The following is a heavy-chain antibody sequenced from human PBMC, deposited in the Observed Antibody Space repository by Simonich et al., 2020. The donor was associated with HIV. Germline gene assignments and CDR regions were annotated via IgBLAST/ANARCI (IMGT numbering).Heavy chain of an antibody. CDR1: GGSISSSSYY. CDR3: AGTYSYGALPGPDFDY. CDR2: IFYSGST. Sequence: QLQLQESGPGLVKPSETLSLTCTVSGGSISSSSYYWGWLRQPPGKGLEWIGSIFYSGSTYYNPSLKSRVTISVDTSKNQCSLKLSSVTAADTAVYYCAGTYSYGALPGPDFDYWGQGTLVTVSS. V-gene: IGHV4-39*01. D-gene: IGHD5-12*01. J-gene: IGHJ4*02.